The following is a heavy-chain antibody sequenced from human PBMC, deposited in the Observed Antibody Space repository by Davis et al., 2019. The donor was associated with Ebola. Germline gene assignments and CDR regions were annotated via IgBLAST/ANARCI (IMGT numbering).Heavy chain of an antibody. V-gene: IGHV1-69*05. CDR1: GGTFSSYA. CDR3: ARELHVVPAAIRWVYYYYGMDV. J-gene: IGHJ6*02. D-gene: IGHD2-2*02. Sequence: SVKVSCKASGGTFSSYAISWVRQAPGQGLEWMGGIIPIFGTANYAQKFQGRVTMTTDTSTSTAYMELRSLRSDDTAVYYCARELHVVPAAIRWVYYYYGMDVWGQGTTVTVSS. CDR2: IIPIFGTA.